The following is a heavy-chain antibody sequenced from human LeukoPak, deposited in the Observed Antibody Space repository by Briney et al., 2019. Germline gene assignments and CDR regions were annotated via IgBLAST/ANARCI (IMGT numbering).Heavy chain of an antibody. CDR3: ARARIPAAYGYYFDY. D-gene: IGHD2-2*01. V-gene: IGHV1-69*13. CDR2: IIPIFGTA. J-gene: IGHJ4*02. CDR1: GGTFSSYA. Sequence: PVKVSCKASGGTFSSYAISWVRQAPGQGLEWMGGIIPIFGTANYAQKFQGRVTITADESTSTAYMELSSLRSEDTAVYYCARARIPAAYGYYFDYWGQGTLVTVSS.